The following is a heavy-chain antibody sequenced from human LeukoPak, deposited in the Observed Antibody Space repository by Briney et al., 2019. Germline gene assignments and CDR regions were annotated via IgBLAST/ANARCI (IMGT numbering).Heavy chain of an antibody. J-gene: IGHJ4*02. Sequence: GGSLILSHAASGFSFSRYCINSVSQPPGNGMEWMSYIDSSGTTIYCTASVKGRFTISRDNVKNSLYLQMDSLRDEDTAVYHCARMDRGAYNSPYYFDYWGQGTLVTVSS. CDR1: GFSFSRYC. V-gene: IGHV3-48*02. CDR3: ARMDRGAYNSPYYFDY. CDR2: IDSSGTTI. D-gene: IGHD5-24*01.